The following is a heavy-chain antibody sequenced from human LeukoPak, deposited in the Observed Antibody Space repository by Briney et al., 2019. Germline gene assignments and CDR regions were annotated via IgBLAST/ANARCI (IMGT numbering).Heavy chain of an antibody. D-gene: IGHD3-22*01. J-gene: IGHJ4*02. CDR1: GYTFTSYG. V-gene: IGHV1-18*01. CDR2: ISAYNGNT. CDR3: ARAWVSPYYFDH. Sequence: GASVTVSCKASGYTFTSYGISWVRQAPGQGLEWMGWISAYNGNTNYAQKLQGRVTMTADISTSTAYMELRSLRSDDTAVYYCARAWVSPYYFDHWGQGTQVTVSS.